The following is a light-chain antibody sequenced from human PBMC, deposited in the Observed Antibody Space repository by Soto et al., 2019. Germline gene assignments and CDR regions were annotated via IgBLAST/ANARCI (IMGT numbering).Light chain of an antibody. CDR2: AAS. Sequence: IQLTQSPSSLSASVGDRVTITCRASQGISSYLAWYQQKPGKAPKLLIYAASTSQSGVPSRFSGSGSGTDFTLTISSLQPEDFAVYYCQQYGNSLWTFGQGTKV. J-gene: IGKJ1*01. CDR3: QQYGNSLWT. V-gene: IGKV1-9*01. CDR1: QGISSY.